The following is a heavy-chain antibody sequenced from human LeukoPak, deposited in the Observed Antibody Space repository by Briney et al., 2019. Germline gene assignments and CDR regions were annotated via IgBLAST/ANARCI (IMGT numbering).Heavy chain of an antibody. J-gene: IGHJ4*02. V-gene: IGHV1-18*04. CDR2: ISAYNKNT. Sequence: ASVKVSCKASGYTFTSYYMHWVRQAPGQGLEWMGWISAYNKNTNFAQKFQGRVTMTTETSTSTAYMELRSLRSDDTAVYYCARDRGDYDTSGYYFDGDFDYWGQGTLVTVSS. CDR3: ARDRGDYDTSGYYFDGDFDY. CDR1: GYTFTSYY. D-gene: IGHD3-22*01.